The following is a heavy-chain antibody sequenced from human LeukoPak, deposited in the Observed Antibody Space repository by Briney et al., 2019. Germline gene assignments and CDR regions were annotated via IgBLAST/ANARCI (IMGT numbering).Heavy chain of an antibody. D-gene: IGHD4-17*01. CDR1: GGTFSSYA. Sequence: SVKVSCKASGGTFSSYAISWVWQAPGHGLEWMGGIIPIFGTANYAQKFQGRVTITADESTSTAYMELSSLRSEDTAVYYCATYYGDYAYFDYWGQGTLVTVSS. CDR3: ATYYGDYAYFDY. CDR2: IIPIFGTA. J-gene: IGHJ4*02. V-gene: IGHV1-69*13.